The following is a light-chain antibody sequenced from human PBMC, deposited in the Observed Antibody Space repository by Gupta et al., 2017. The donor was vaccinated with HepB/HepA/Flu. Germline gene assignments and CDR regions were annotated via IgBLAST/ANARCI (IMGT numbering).Light chain of an antibody. CDR1: HSVDNW. CDR3: QQNKSHLT. V-gene: IGKV1-5*03. CDR2: RTS. Sequence: DVQMTQSPSTLSAFVGDRVTSTCRASHSVDNWLAWYQQKPGKAPKLLIYRTSTVQSGGPSRFSWRGYKKEFTLTSSRLQHDDFANYFGQQNKSHLTFGQGTRLEI. J-gene: IGKJ5*01.